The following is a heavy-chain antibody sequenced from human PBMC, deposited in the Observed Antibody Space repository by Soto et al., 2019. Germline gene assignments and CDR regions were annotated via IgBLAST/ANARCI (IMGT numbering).Heavy chain of an antibody. CDR3: ARVHLGWYGGSYSFYYYGMDV. V-gene: IGHV4-34*01. D-gene: IGHD1-26*01. CDR2: INHSGST. CDR1: GGSFSCYY. Sequence: SETLSLTCAVYGGSFSCYYWSWIRQPPGKGLEWTGEINHSGSTNYNPSLKSRVTISVDTSKNQFSLKLSSVTAADTAVYYCARVHLGWYGGSYSFYYYGMDVWGQGTTVTVSS. J-gene: IGHJ6*02.